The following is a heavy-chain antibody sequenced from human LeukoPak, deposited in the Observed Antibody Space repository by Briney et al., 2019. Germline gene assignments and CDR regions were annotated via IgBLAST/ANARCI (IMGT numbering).Heavy chain of an antibody. Sequence: AGSLTLSCAASGFTLSSYAMNWVRPAPGKGLAWVSTISGKGATTHYVDSVKGRFTISIDNSRNTVFLQMDSLGAEGTAVYHCVKVSNSDWNMFFDYWGQGTLVTVSS. D-gene: IGHD1/OR15-1a*01. V-gene: IGHV3-23*01. J-gene: IGHJ4*02. CDR3: VKVSNSDWNMFFDY. CDR1: GFTLSSYA. CDR2: ISGKGATT.